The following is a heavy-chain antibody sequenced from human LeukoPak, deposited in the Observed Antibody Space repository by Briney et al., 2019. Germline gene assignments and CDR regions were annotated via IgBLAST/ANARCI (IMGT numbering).Heavy chain of an antibody. CDR2: ISAYNGNT. V-gene: IGHV1-18*01. CDR1: GYTFTSYG. D-gene: IGHD2/OR15-2a*01. CDR3: AGLGGNIKGPYGNRFDP. J-gene: IGHJ5*02. Sequence: ASVKVSCKASGYTFTSYGISWVRQAPGQELEWMGWISAYNGNTNYAQKLQGRVTMTTDTSTSTAYMELRSLRSDDTAVYYFAGLGGNIKGPYGNRFDPWGQGDVVTVSS.